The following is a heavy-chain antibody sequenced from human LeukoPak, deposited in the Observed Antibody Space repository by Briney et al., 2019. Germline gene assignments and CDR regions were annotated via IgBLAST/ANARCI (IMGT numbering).Heavy chain of an antibody. CDR3: ARVFPSSGWFDP. D-gene: IGHD2-2*01. V-gene: IGHV4-59*01. CDR2: IYYSGST. CDR1: GGSISSYY. J-gene: IGHJ5*02. Sequence: PSVTLSLTCTVSGGSISSYYWSWVRQPPGKGLQWIGYIYYSGSTNYNPSLKSRVTISVDTSKNQFSLKLSSVTAADTAVYYCARVFPSSGWFDPWGQGTLVTVSS.